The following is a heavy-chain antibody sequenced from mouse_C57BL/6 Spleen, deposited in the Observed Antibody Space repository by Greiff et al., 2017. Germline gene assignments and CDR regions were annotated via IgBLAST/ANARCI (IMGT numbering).Heavy chain of an antibody. V-gene: IGHV1-55*01. J-gene: IGHJ4*01. CDR2: IYPGSGST. CDR3: YYDYDGGYAMDY. Sequence: QVQLQQPGAELVKPGASVKMSCKASGYTFTSYWITWVKQRPGQGLEWIGDIYPGSGSTNYNEKFKSKATLTVDKSSSTAYMQLSSLTSEDSAVYYCYYDYDGGYAMDYWGQGTSVTVSS. CDR1: GYTFTSYW. D-gene: IGHD2-4*01.